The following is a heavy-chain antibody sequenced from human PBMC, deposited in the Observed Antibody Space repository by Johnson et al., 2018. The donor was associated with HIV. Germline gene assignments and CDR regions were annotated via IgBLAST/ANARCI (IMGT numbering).Heavy chain of an antibody. CDR2: TKQDGSEK. CDR3: ARDSYSGGGSYS. CDR1: GFSFSSHW. D-gene: IGHD1-26*01. V-gene: IGHV3-7*03. J-gene: IGHJ3*01. Sequence: EVQLVESGGGLVQPGGSLRLSCAASGFSFSSHWMSWVRQAPGTGLEWVANTKQDGSEKYDVDSVKGRFTISRDNAKNSLCRQMNSLRVEETAVYYCARDSYSGGGSYSWGQGKMVTVSS.